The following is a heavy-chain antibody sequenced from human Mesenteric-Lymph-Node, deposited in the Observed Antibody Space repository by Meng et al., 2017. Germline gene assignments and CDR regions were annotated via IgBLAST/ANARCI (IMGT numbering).Heavy chain of an antibody. J-gene: IGHJ4*02. CDR2: INRDGRTT. D-gene: IGHD1-1*01. CDR1: GFTFTTSW. CDR3: GRDVGWNAIDY. V-gene: IGHV3-74*01. Sequence: GESLKISCEASGFTFTTSWMHWVRQAPGKGLVWVSRINRDGRTTNYADSVKGRFTISRDNAKNTLYLQMNSLRDEDTAVYYCGRDVGWNAIDYWGQGTLVTVSS.